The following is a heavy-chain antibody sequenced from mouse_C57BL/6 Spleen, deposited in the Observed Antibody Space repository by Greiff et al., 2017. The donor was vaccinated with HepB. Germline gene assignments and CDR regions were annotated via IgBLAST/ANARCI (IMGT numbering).Heavy chain of an antibody. CDR2: IYPGDGDT. D-gene: IGHD1-1*01. V-gene: IGHV1-82*01. Sequence: QVQLKQSGPELVKPGASVKISCKASGYAFSSSWMNWVKQRPGKGLEWIGRIYPGDGDTNYNGKFKGKATLTADKSSSTAYMQLSSLTSEDSAVYFCARRDYGSRYFDVWGTGTTVTVSS. J-gene: IGHJ1*03. CDR1: GYAFSSSW. CDR3: ARRDYGSRYFDV.